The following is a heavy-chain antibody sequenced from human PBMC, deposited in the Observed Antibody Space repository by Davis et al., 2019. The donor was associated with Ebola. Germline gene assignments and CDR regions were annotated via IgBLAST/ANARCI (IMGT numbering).Heavy chain of an antibody. V-gene: IGHV1-8*01. J-gene: IGHJ6*02. CDR2: MNPNSGNT. CDR3: ARGGEWDHYSTYYYYGMDV. D-gene: IGHD1-26*01. CDR1: GYTFTSYD. Sequence: ASVKVSCKASGYTFTSYDINWVRQATGQGLEWMGWMNPNSGNTGYAQKFQGRVTMTRNTSISTAYMELSSLRSEDTAVYYCARGGEWDHYSTYYYYGMDVWGQGTTVTVSS.